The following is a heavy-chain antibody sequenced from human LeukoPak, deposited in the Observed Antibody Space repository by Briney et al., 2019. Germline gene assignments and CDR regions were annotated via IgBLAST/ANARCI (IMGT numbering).Heavy chain of an antibody. V-gene: IGHV3-33*01. D-gene: IGHD6-19*01. Sequence: GRSLRLSCAASGFTFSSYGMHWVRQAPGKGLEWVAVMWYDGSNKYYADSVKGRFTISRDNSKNTLYLQMNSLRAEDTAVYYCAREARAFSSGGSWFDPWGQGTLVTVSS. J-gene: IGHJ5*02. CDR1: GFTFSSYG. CDR3: AREARAFSSGGSWFDP. CDR2: MWYDGSNK.